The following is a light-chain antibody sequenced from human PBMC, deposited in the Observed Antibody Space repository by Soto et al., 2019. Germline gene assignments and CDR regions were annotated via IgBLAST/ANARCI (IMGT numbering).Light chain of an antibody. Sequence: QSALTQPASVSGSPGQSITIYCTGTSSDVGGYNYVSWYQQHPDKAPKLIIYEDSNRPSGVSIRFSGSKSANTASLTISGLQAEDEADYYCSSYTTTYTVLFGGGTKLTVL. CDR2: EDS. CDR1: SSDVGGYNY. J-gene: IGLJ2*01. CDR3: SSYTTTYTVL. V-gene: IGLV2-14*01.